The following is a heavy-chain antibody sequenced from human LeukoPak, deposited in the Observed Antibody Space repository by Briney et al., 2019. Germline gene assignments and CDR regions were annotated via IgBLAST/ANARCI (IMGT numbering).Heavy chain of an antibody. J-gene: IGHJ5*02. D-gene: IGHD2-15*01. CDR2: INHSGST. CDR3: ARQLHNVVVVAATHTMSWFDP. Sequence: SETLSLTCAVYGGSFSGYYWSWIRQPPGKGLEWIGEINHSGSTNYNPSLKSRVTISVDTSKKQFSLKLSSVTAADTAVYYCARQLHNVVVVAATHTMSWFDPWGQGTLVTVSS. V-gene: IGHV4-34*01. CDR1: GGSFSGYY.